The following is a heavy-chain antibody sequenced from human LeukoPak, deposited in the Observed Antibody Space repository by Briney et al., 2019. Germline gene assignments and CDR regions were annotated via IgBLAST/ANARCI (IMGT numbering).Heavy chain of an antibody. Sequence: GGSLRLSCAASGVTFSSYGMHWVRQAPGKGLEWVAFIRYDGSNKYYADSVKGRFTISRDNSKNTLYLQMNSLRAEDTAVYYCAKGERVLLWFGELLYHYDAFDIWGQGTMVTVSS. J-gene: IGHJ3*02. CDR2: IRYDGSNK. V-gene: IGHV3-30*02. CDR1: GVTFSSYG. D-gene: IGHD3-10*01. CDR3: AKGERVLLWFGELLYHYDAFDI.